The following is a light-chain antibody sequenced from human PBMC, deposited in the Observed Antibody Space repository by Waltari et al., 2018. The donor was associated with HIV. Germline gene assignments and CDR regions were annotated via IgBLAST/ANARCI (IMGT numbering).Light chain of an antibody. CDR2: AAS. Sequence: DIQMTQSPSSLSASVGDRVPITCRASHSISSSLNLYQQNPGKAPKLLIYAASTLQSGVPSRFSGSGSGTDFTLTISSLQPEDFATYYCQQSFSTPLTFGGGTKVEIK. CDR3: QQSFSTPLT. V-gene: IGKV1-39*01. J-gene: IGKJ4*01. CDR1: HSISSS.